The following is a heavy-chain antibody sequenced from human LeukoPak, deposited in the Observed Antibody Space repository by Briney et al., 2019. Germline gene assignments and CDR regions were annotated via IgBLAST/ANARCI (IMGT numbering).Heavy chain of an antibody. V-gene: IGHV3-21*01. D-gene: IGHD4-17*01. CDR3: ARDYYGDYALDY. CDR1: GFTFSSYW. J-gene: IGHJ4*02. CDR2: ISISSSYT. Sequence: GGSLRLSYAASGFTFSSYWRHWVRQAPGKGLVWVSSISISSSYTYYADSVKGRFTISRDNAKTSLYLQMNSLRAGDTAVDYCARDYYGDYALDYWGQGTLVTVSS.